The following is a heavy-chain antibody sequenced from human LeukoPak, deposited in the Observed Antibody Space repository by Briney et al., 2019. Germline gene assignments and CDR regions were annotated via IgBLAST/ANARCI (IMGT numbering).Heavy chain of an antibody. V-gene: IGHV1-18*01. D-gene: IGHD2-15*01. Sequence: VASVKVACKASGYTFSTLGFTWVRQAPGQGLEWIGYISAYDGFTDYAQNFQGRVTMTADTSTTTAYMELKGLRSEDTAVYYCARVHSGYWFDPWGQGTLVTVSS. CDR1: GYTFSTLG. CDR2: ISAYDGFT. CDR3: ARVHSGYWFDP. J-gene: IGHJ5*02.